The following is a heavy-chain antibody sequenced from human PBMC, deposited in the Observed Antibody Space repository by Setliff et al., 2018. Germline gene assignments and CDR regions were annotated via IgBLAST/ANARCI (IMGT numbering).Heavy chain of an antibody. D-gene: IGHD1-1*01. CDR1: GYPFSNAW. V-gene: IGHV3-15*01. CDR2: IRSRNDGGTT. Sequence: GGSLRLSCAASGYPFSNAWMTWVRQSPGKGLEWVGRIRSRNDGGTTDYAAPVKGRFTFSRDDSKNTLYLQMNNLKTEDTATYYCTSAKLERRTGHHYYMDVWGKGTTVTVSS. CDR3: TSAKLERRTGHHYYMDV. J-gene: IGHJ6*03.